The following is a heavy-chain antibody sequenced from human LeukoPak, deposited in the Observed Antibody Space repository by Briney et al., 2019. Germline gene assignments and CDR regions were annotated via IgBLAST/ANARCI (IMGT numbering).Heavy chain of an antibody. CDR3: ARGDYDFWSGPSAGYYYGMDV. CDR1: GFTFSSYG. CDR2: ISYDGSNK. V-gene: IGHV3-30*03. D-gene: IGHD3-3*01. Sequence: GGSLRLSCAASGFTFSSYGMHWVRQAPGKGLEWVAVISYDGSNKYYADSVKGRFTISRDNSKNSLYLQMNSLRAEDTAVYYCARGDYDFWSGPSAGYYYGMDVWGQGTTVTVSS. J-gene: IGHJ6*02.